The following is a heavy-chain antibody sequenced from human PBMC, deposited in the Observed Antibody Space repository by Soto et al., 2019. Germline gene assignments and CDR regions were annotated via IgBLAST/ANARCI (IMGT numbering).Heavy chain of an antibody. Sequence: SETLSLTCAVYCGSFIGYYWSWIRQPPGKGLEWIGEINHSGSTNYNPSLKSRVTISVDTSRNQFSLKLSSVTAADTAVYYCARGDRSSRYFDYWGQGTLVTVSS. CDR1: CGSFIGYY. D-gene: IGHD6-19*01. CDR3: ARGDRSSRYFDY. V-gene: IGHV4-34*01. CDR2: INHSGST. J-gene: IGHJ4*02.